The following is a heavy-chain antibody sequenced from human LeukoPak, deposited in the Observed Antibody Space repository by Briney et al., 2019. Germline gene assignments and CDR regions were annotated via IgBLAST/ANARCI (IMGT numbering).Heavy chain of an antibody. J-gene: IGHJ6*02. CDR3: ARDRYCSGGGCYGTSTHGMDV. Sequence: GGSLRLSCAASGFTFSSYGMHWVRQAPGKGLEWVAVIWYDGSNKYYADSVKGRFTISRDNSKNTLYLQMNSLRAEDTAVYYCARDRYCSGGGCYGTSTHGMDVWGQGTTVTVSS. D-gene: IGHD2-15*01. CDR2: IWYDGSNK. V-gene: IGHV3-33*01. CDR1: GFTFSSYG.